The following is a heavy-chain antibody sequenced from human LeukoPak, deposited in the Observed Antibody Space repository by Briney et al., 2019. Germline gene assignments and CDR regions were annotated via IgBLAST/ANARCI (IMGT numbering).Heavy chain of an antibody. D-gene: IGHD3-10*02. V-gene: IGHV3-74*01. CDR3: AELGITMIGGV. J-gene: IGHJ6*04. CDR1: GFTFRSYW. CDR2: ISPDGTSK. Sequence: GSLRLSCAASGFTFRSYWMHWVRQAPGKGLVWVSRISPDGTSKSYADSVKGRFTISRDNAKNSLYLQMNSLRAEDTAVYYCAELGITMIGGVWGKGTTVTISS.